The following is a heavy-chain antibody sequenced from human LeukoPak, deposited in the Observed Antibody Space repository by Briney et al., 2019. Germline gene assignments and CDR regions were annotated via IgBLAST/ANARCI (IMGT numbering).Heavy chain of an antibody. Sequence: SETLSLTCAVYGGSLSDYYWSWIRQSPGEGLEWIGSMYYSGTTYYNPSLKSRVTMSADTSNNQFSLNLTFVTAADTAIYYCARRTTSMSNYYFDSWGQGTLVTVSS. CDR2: MYYSGTT. D-gene: IGHD5-18*01. V-gene: IGHV4-34*11. J-gene: IGHJ4*02. CDR3: ARRTTSMSNYYFDS. CDR1: GGSLSDYY.